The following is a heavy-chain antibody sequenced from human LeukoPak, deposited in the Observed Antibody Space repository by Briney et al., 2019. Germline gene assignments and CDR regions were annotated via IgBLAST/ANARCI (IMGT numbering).Heavy chain of an antibody. CDR3: ARDVGSPYYFDY. Sequence: VASVKVSCKASGYTFTAYYMHWVRQAPGQGLEYTGWINPNSGGTNYAQKFQGRVTMTRDTSTSTAYMELSRLRSDDTAVYHCARDVGSPYYFDYWGQGTLVTVSS. D-gene: IGHD2-15*01. CDR1: GYTFTAYY. J-gene: IGHJ4*02. V-gene: IGHV1-2*02. CDR2: INPNSGGT.